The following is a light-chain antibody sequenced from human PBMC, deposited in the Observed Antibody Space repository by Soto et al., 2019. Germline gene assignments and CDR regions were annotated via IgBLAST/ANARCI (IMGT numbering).Light chain of an antibody. CDR3: SSFSSTSTIV. V-gene: IGLV2-14*02. CDR2: EGS. Sequence: QSALTQPASVSGSPGQSITISCTGTSSDVATFNLVSWYQQYPGKAPKLMIYEGSKRPSGVSNRFSGSKSGNTAYLTISGLQAEDEADYYCSSFSSTSTIVFGGGTKVTVL. CDR1: SSDVATFNL. J-gene: IGLJ2*01.